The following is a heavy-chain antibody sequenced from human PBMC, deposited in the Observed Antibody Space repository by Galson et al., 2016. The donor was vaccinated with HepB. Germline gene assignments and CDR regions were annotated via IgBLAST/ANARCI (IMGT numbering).Heavy chain of an antibody. CDR2: ISSNGDNT. Sequence: SLRLSCAASGFTFSSYAMHWVRQAPGKGLEYVSGISSNGDNTYYAESVKGRFTISRDNSKNTLYLQMSSLRAEDTAGYYWVKQDLGDYPYYYYYMDGWGKGTTVTVSS. CDR1: GFTFSSYA. J-gene: IGHJ6*03. V-gene: IGHV3-64D*06. D-gene: IGHD4-17*01. CDR3: VKQDLGDYPYYYYYMDG.